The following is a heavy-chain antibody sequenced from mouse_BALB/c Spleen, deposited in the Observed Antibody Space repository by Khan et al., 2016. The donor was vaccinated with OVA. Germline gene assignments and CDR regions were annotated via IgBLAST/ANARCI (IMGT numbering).Heavy chain of an antibody. CDR3: GRDGAYPRNDGWFAY. V-gene: IGHV1-4*01. CDR1: GYTFTSYT. D-gene: IGHD2-14*01. CDR2: INPSNGYT. J-gene: IGHJ3*01. Sequence: QVQLQQSGAELARPGASVKMSCKASGYTFTSYTIHWIKKRPGQGLEWIGYINPSNGYTNYNQKFKDKATLTTDKSSTTAYLQLSSLTSDDSAVXNCGRDGAYPRNDGWFAYWGQGTLVPFPA.